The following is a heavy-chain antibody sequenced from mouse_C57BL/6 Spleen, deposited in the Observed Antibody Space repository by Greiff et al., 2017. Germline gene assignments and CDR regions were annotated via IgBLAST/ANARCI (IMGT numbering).Heavy chain of an antibody. V-gene: IGHV1-69*01. CDR1: GYTFTGYW. CDR2: IDPSDSYT. Sequence: QVQLQQPGAELMMPGASVKLSCKASGYTFTGYWMHWVKQRPGHGLEWIGEIDPSDSYTNYNQKFKGKSTLTVDTSSSTAYMQLSSLTSEDSAVYYCARRDTTVVGFGYWGQGTTLTVSS. J-gene: IGHJ2*01. D-gene: IGHD1-1*01. CDR3: ARRDTTVVGFGY.